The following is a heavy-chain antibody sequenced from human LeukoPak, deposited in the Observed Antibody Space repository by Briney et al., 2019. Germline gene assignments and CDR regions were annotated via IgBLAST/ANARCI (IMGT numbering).Heavy chain of an antibody. V-gene: IGHV3-74*01. D-gene: IGHD6-6*01. Sequence: TGGSLRLSCAASGFTFSSYWMHWVRQAPGKGLVWVSRTNSDGSTTSYADSVKGRFTISRDNAKNTLYLQMNSLRDEDTAVYYCAREAYSSSSIDYWGQGSLVTVSS. CDR1: GFTFSSYW. J-gene: IGHJ4*02. CDR3: AREAYSSSSIDY. CDR2: TNSDGSTT.